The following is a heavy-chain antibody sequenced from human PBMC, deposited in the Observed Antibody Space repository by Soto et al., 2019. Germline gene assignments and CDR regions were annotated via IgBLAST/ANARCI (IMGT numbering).Heavy chain of an antibody. CDR2: IWYDGSNK. CDR1: GFTFSSYG. D-gene: IGHD6-6*01. CDR3: ARDWDSSPYYYYMDV. V-gene: IGHV3-33*01. J-gene: IGHJ6*03. Sequence: PGGSLRLSCAASGFTFSSYGMHWVRQAPGKGLEWVAVIWYDGSNKYYADSVKGRFTISRDNSKNTLYLQMNSLRAEDTAVYYCARDWDSSPYYYYMDVWGKGTTVTVSS.